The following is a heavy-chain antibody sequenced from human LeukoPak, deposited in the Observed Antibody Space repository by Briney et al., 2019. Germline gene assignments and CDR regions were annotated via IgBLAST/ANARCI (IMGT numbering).Heavy chain of an antibody. J-gene: IGHJ4*02. V-gene: IGHV3-23*01. CDR1: GFTFDSYS. D-gene: IGHD2-15*01. CDR2: IGGTGEAT. Sequence: GGSLSLACASSGFTFDSYSLSWVRQTPGMGLEWVSAIGGTGEATFYADFGKGRFTISRDNSKNTLFLQMSSMRVDYTDVYYCGREKVAKRQDSVVWHAVFDSWGQGTRVTVSS. CDR3: GREKVAKRQDSVVWHAVFDS.